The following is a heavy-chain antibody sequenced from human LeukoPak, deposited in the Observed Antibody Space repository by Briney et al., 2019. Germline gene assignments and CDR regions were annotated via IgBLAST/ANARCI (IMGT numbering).Heavy chain of an antibody. CDR3: SRKTWFDS. CDR2: ITGDGSGT. CDR1: GCTFSHYW. J-gene: IGHJ5*01. Sequence: PGGSLRLSCAASGCTFSHYWMHWVRQAPGKGLVWVSDITGDGSGTNYADSVKGRFTISRDNAKNTLYLQMNSLRADDTAVYYCSRKTWFDSWGQGTLVTVSS. V-gene: IGHV3-74*01.